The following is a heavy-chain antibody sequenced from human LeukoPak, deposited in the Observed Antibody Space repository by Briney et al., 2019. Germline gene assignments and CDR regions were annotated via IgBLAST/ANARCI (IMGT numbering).Heavy chain of an antibody. CDR1: GGSISSGDYY. CDR2: IYYSGST. CDR3: ARVSSGRNWGSFDY. D-gene: IGHD7-27*01. J-gene: IGHJ4*02. V-gene: IGHV4-30-4*01. Sequence: SETLSLTCTVSGGSISSGDYYWSWIRQPPGKGLEWIGYIYYSGSTYYNPSLKSRVTISLDTSKNQFSLKLSSVTAADTAVYYCARVSSGRNWGSFDYWGQGTLVTVSS.